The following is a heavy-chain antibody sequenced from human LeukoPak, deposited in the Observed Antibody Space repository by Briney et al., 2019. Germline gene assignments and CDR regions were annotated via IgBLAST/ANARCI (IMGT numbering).Heavy chain of an antibody. Sequence: APVKVSCKASGYTFTSYGISWVRQAPGQGLEWMGWISAYNGNTNYAQKLQGRVAMTTDTSTSTAYMELRSLRSDDTAVYYCARVMELNENWFDPWGQGTLVTVSS. CDR2: ISAYNGNT. CDR3: ARVMELNENWFDP. CDR1: GYTFTSYG. J-gene: IGHJ5*02. D-gene: IGHD1-7*01. V-gene: IGHV1-18*01.